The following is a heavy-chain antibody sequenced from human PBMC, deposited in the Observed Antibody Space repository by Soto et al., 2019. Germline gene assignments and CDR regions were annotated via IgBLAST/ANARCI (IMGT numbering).Heavy chain of an antibody. V-gene: IGHV1-18*01. Sequence: ASVKVSCKAAGYTFTSYGISWVRQAPGQGLEWMGWISAYNGNTNYAQKLQGRVTMTTDTSTSTAYMELRSLRSDDTAVYYCAIGYCSGGSCYMIDYSGQGTLVTLSS. CDR2: ISAYNGNT. CDR3: AIGYCSGGSCYMIDY. J-gene: IGHJ4*02. D-gene: IGHD2-15*01. CDR1: GYTFTSYG.